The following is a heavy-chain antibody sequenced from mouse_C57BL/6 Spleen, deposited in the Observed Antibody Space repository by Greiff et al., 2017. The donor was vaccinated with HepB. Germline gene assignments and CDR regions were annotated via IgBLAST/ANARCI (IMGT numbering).Heavy chain of an antibody. CDR1: GYTFTSYW. CDR3: AREPMDYYGSSPYFDV. V-gene: IGHV1-72*01. D-gene: IGHD1-1*01. Sequence: QVQLQQPGAELVKPGASVKLSCKASGYTFTSYWMHWVKQRPGRGFEWIGRIDPNSGGTKYNEKFKSKATLTVDKPSSTAYMQLSSLTSEDSAVYYCAREPMDYYGSSPYFDVWGTGTTVTVSS. J-gene: IGHJ1*03. CDR2: IDPNSGGT.